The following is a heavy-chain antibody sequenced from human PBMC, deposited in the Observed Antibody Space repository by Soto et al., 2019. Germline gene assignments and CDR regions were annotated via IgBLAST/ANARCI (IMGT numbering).Heavy chain of an antibody. J-gene: IGHJ6*02. Sequence: ASVKVSCKASGYTFTSYGISWVRQAPGQGLEWMGWISAYNGNTNYAQKLQGRVTMTTDTSTSTAYMELRSLRSDDTAVYYCAREKNGDYVYYYGMDVWGQGTTVTVSS. D-gene: IGHD4-17*01. CDR3: AREKNGDYVYYYGMDV. CDR2: ISAYNGNT. CDR1: GYTFTSYG. V-gene: IGHV1-18*01.